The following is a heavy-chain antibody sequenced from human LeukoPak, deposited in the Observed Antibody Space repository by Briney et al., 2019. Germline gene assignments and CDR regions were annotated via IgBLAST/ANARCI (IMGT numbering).Heavy chain of an antibody. V-gene: IGHV7-4-1*02. J-gene: IGHJ4*02. CDR1: GYTFTSYA. CDR2: INTNTGNP. D-gene: IGHD1-26*01. Sequence: ASVKVSCKASGYTFTSYAMNWVRQAPGQGLEWMGWINTNTGNPTYAQGFTGRFVFSLGTSVSTAYLQISSLKAEDTAVYYCARASGSYYESLGQWNYWGQGTLVTVSS. CDR3: ARASGSYYESLGQWNY.